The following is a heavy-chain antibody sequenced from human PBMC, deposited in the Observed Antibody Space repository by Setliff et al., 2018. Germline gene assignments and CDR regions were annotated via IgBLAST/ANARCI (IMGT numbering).Heavy chain of an antibody. D-gene: IGHD6-19*01. J-gene: IGHJ4*02. CDR2: ISAYDGNT. CDR1: GYTSNNYF. V-gene: IGHV1-18*04. Sequence: ASVKVSCKASGYTSNNYFLHWVRQAPGQGLEWMGWISAYDGNTKFAQNLQGRVTMTTDTPTSTAYMELTSLRSDDTAVYYCSRSPPNRGSGSGWYGDFWGQGTLVTVSS. CDR3: SRSPPNRGSGSGWYGDF.